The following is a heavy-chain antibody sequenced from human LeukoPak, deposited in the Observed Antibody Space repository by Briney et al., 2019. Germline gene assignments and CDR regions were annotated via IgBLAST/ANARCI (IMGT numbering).Heavy chain of an antibody. D-gene: IGHD3-22*01. CDR3: AKAYSSGYSRPAFDI. Sequence: PGRSLRLSCAASGFTFSSYGMHWVRQAPGKGLEWVAVISYDGSNKYYADSVKGRFTISRDNSKNTLYLQMNSLRAEDTAVYYCAKAYSSGYSRPAFDIWGQGTMVTVSS. CDR2: ISYDGSNK. J-gene: IGHJ3*02. V-gene: IGHV3-30*18. CDR1: GFTFSSYG.